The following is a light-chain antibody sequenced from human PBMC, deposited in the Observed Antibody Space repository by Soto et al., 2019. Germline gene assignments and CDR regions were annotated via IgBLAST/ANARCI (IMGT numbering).Light chain of an antibody. J-gene: IGLJ1*01. CDR3: TSYTSISTYV. CDR1: SSDVGGYNH. V-gene: IGLV2-14*01. Sequence: QSLLTQPASLSESPVQWITISSAGTSSDVGGYNHVSWYQQHADKAPKLLIHEFSNRPSGVSNRFSGSKSGNTASLTISGLQAEDEADYYCTSYTSISTYVFGPGTKVTVL. CDR2: EFS.